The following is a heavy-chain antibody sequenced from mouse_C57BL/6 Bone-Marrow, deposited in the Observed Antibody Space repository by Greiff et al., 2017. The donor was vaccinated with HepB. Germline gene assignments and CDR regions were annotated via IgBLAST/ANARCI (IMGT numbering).Heavy chain of an antibody. D-gene: IGHD1-1*01. CDR2: INPSTGGT. CDR3: ALGYGSSYSDY. J-gene: IGHJ2*01. V-gene: IGHV1-42*01. Sequence: VQLQQSGPELVKPGASVKISCKASGYSFTGYYMNWVKQSPEKSLEWIGEINPSTGGTTYNQKFKAKATLTVDKSSSTAYMQLKSLTSEDSAVYYCALGYGSSYSDYWGQGTTLTVSS. CDR1: GYSFTGYY.